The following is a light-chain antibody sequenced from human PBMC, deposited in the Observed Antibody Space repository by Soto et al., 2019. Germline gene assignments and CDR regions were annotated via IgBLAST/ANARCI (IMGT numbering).Light chain of an antibody. Sequence: DIQMTQSPSTLSASVGDRVTITCRASQSFSSWLAWYQQKPGKAPNLLISKASSLERGVPSGFSGSESGTAFTLTISSLQPDDFATYYCKQYNTYPFTFGQGTQLEIK. J-gene: IGKJ2*01. V-gene: IGKV1-5*03. CDR2: KAS. CDR1: QSFSSW. CDR3: KQYNTYPFT.